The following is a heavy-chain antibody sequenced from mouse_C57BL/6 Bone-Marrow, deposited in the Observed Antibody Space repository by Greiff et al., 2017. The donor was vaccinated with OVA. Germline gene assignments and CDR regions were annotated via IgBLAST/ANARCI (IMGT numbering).Heavy chain of an antibody. CDR2: IDPSDSYT. V-gene: IGHV1-59*01. CDR1: GYTFTSYW. Sequence: QVQLKQPGAELVRPGTSVKLSCKASGYTFTSYWMHWVKQRPGQGLEWIGVIDPSDSYTNYNQKFKGKATLTVDTSSSTAYMQLSSLTSEDSAVYYCASYGSRYWGQGTTLTVSS. CDR3: ASYGSRY. D-gene: IGHD1-1*01. J-gene: IGHJ2*01.